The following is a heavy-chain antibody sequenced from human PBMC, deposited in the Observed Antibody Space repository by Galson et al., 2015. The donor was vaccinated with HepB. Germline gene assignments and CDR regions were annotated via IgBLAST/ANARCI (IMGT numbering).Heavy chain of an antibody. V-gene: IGHV3-49*03. Sequence: SLRLSCAGSGFTFGDYAISWIRQASEKGLEWVGFIRSKAYGGTTEYAASVKGRFTISRDDSTSIAYLQMNSLKVEDTAVYYCTRESGGSGDYWGQGTLVTVSS. CDR3: TRESGGSGDY. CDR2: IRSKAYGGTT. J-gene: IGHJ4*02. D-gene: IGHD6-19*01. CDR1: GFTFGDYA.